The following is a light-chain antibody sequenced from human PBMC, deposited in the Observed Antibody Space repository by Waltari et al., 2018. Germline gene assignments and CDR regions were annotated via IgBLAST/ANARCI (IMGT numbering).Light chain of an antibody. V-gene: IGLV2-11*01. CDR2: DVI. J-gene: IGLJ3*02. CDR3: CSFAGTYTWV. Sequence: QSALTQPRSVSGSPGQSVTISCTVTSRHFGSYNHVSWYQQHPGKAPKLMIYDVIKRPSGVPDRFSGSKSGITASLTISGLQAEDEADYYCCSFAGTYTWVFGGGTKLTVL. CDR1: SRHFGSYNH.